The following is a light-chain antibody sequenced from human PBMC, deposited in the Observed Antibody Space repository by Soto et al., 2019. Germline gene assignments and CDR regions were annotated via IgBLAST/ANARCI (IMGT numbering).Light chain of an antibody. V-gene: IGLV1-40*01. Sequence: QSVLTQSPSVSGAPGQRVTISCTGSSSNIGAGYDVHWYQQLPGTAPKLLIYDNSNRPSGVPDRFSGSKSVTSASLAITGLQAEDEADYYCQSYDISLSGVVFGGGTTLTVL. CDR1: SSNIGAGYD. J-gene: IGLJ2*01. CDR3: QSYDISLSGVV. CDR2: DNS.